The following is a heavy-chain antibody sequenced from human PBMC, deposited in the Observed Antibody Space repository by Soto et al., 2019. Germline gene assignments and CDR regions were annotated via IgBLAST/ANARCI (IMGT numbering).Heavy chain of an antibody. D-gene: IGHD3-9*01. J-gene: IGHJ5*02. CDR1: GVSITTAGYY. Sequence: SETQSLTCTFSGVSITTAGYYLNWVRRSPGKGLEWIGYIFYSGTTYYNPSLESRLTMSLDKSKNHFSLRLSSVTAADTAYYYCARSFYDLSTATGGHWFDPWGHGTRVTVS. CDR2: IFYSGTT. CDR3: ARSFYDLSTATGGHWFDP. V-gene: IGHV4-31*03.